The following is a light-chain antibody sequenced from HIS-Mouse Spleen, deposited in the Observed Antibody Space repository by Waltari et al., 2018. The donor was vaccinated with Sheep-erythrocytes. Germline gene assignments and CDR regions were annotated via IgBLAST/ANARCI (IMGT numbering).Light chain of an antibody. Sequence: SYVLTQPPSVSVAPGKTARITCGGNNIGSKSVHWYQQKPGQAPVLVVHDDSDRPAGVAGRFSGSNAGNTATLTISRVEAVDEADYYCQVCDSSSDHVVFGGGTKLTVL. CDR1: NIGSKS. J-gene: IGLJ2*01. CDR2: DDS. CDR3: QVCDSSSDHVV. V-gene: IGLV3-21*03.